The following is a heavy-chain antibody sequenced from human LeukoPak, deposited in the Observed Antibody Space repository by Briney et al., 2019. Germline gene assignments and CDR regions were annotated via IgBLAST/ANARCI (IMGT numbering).Heavy chain of an antibody. V-gene: IGHV4-59*01. Sequence: PSETLSLTCTVSGGSISSYYWSWIRQPPGKGLEWIGYIYYSGSTNYNPSLKSRVTISVDTSKNQFSLKLSSVTAAETAVYYCARGHIVVVPAAPDYYYYGMDVWGQGTTVTVSS. D-gene: IGHD2-2*01. CDR1: GGSISSYY. J-gene: IGHJ6*02. CDR2: IYYSGST. CDR3: ARGHIVVVPAAPDYYYYGMDV.